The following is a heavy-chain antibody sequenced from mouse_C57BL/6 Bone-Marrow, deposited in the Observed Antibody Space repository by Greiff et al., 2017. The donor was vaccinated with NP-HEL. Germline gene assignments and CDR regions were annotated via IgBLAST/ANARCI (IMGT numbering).Heavy chain of an antibody. J-gene: IGHJ3*01. Sequence: VQLQQSGAELVRPGASVKLSCTASGFTITDDYMHWVKQRPEQGLEWIGWIDPENGDTDSASKFQGKATLTAAPSSNTAYLPLSRLTSEDTDVDFCTRVSRFAYWGQGTLVTVSA. CDR3: TRVSRFAY. CDR2: IDPENGDT. CDR1: GFTITDDY. D-gene: IGHD2-1*01. V-gene: IGHV14-4*01.